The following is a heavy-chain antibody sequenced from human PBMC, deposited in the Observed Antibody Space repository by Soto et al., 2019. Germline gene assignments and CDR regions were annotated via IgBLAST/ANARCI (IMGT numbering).Heavy chain of an antibody. J-gene: IGHJ4*02. CDR1: GFTFSRYW. Sequence: GGSLRLSCAASGFTFSRYWMSWVRQAPGKGLEWVANIKQDGSDRSYVDSVKGRFTISRDNAKNSLYLQMISLRADDTAVYYCVIPGFYGPGSHCDYWGQGTLVTVSS. V-gene: IGHV3-7*01. CDR3: VIPGFYGPGSHCDY. CDR2: IKQDGSDR. D-gene: IGHD3-10*01.